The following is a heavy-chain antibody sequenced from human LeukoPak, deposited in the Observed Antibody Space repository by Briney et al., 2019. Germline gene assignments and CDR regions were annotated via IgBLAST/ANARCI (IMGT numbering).Heavy chain of an antibody. Sequence: GGSLRLSCAASGFTFSSYGMSWVRQAPGKGLEWVAAISGSGGSTYYADSVKGRFTISRDNSKNTLYLQMNSLRAEDTAVYYCAKAPDYDFWSGYFDYWGQGTLVTVSS. V-gene: IGHV3-23*01. J-gene: IGHJ4*02. D-gene: IGHD3-3*01. CDR2: ISGSGGST. CDR3: AKAPDYDFWSGYFDY. CDR1: GFTFSSYG.